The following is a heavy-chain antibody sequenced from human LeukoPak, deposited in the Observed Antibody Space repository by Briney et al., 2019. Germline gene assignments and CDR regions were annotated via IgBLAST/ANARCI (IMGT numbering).Heavy chain of an antibody. CDR2: ICSDGSSK. J-gene: IGHJ6*02. CDR1: GFTFSSYG. D-gene: IGHD6-13*01. V-gene: IGHV3-33*01. Sequence: PGGSLRLSCAASGFTFSSYGMHWVRQAPGKGLEWVAAICSDGSSKHYADSVKGRFTISRDNSKNTLYLQMNSLRAEDTALYYCEGGQPPSYYAMDVWGQGTTVTVSS. CDR3: EGGQPPSYYAMDV.